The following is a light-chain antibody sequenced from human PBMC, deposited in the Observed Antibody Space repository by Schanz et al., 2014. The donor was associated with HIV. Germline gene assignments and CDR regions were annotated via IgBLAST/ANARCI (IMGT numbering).Light chain of an antibody. CDR2: EVS. J-gene: IGLJ2*01. CDR1: SSDVGGYNY. CDR3: ISYTSDTVL. V-gene: IGLV2-8*01. Sequence: QSVLTQPPSASGSPGQSVTISCTGTSSDVGGYNYVSWYQQHPGKAPKLMIYEVSKRPSGVPDRFSGSKSGNTASLTVSGLQAEDEADYYCISYTSDTVLFGGGTKLTVL.